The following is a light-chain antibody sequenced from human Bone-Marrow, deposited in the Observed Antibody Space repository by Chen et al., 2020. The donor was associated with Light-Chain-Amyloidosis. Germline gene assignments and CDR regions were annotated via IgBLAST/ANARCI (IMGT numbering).Light chain of an antibody. Sequence: YELTQPPSVSVSPGQTARITCSGDDLPTKYAYWYQQKPGQAPVLVIHIDTERPSGISERFSGSNSGTTATLTISGVQAEDEADYHCQSADSSGTYEVIFGGGTKLTVL. V-gene: IGLV3-25*03. CDR1: DLPTKY. J-gene: IGLJ2*01. CDR2: IDT. CDR3: QSADSSGTYEVI.